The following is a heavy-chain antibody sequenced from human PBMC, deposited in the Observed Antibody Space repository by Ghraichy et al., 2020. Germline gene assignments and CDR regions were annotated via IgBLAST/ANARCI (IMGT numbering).Heavy chain of an antibody. CDR1: GYTFTSYG. CDR3: ARDGTSVAMITFGGVIVPWAD. D-gene: IGHD3-16*02. V-gene: IGHV1-18*01. Sequence: ASVKVSCKASGYTFTSYGISWVRQAPGQGLEWMGWISAYNGNTNYAQKLQGRVTMTTDTSTSTAYMELRSLRSDDTAVYYCARDGTSVAMITFGGVIVPWADWGQGTLVTVSS. CDR2: ISAYNGNT. J-gene: IGHJ4*02.